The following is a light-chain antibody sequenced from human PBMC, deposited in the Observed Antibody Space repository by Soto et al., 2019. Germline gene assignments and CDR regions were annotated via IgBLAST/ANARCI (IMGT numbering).Light chain of an antibody. CDR2: STN. Sequence: QTVVTQAPSFSVSPGGTVTLTCGLSSGSVSTSYYPSWYQQTPGQAPRTLIYSTNTRSSGVPDRFSGSILGNKAALTITGAQADDESDYYCVLYMGSGISYVFGTGTKLTVL. CDR3: VLYMGSGISYV. V-gene: IGLV8-61*01. CDR1: SGSVSTSYY. J-gene: IGLJ1*01.